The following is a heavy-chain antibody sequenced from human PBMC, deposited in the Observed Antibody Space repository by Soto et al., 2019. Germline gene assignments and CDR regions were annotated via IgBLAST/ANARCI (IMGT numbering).Heavy chain of an antibody. J-gene: IGHJ5*02. CDR1: GGSISSYY. Sequence: SETLSLTCTVSGGSISSYYWSWIRQPPGKGLEWIGYIYYSGSTNYNPSLKSRVTISVDTSKNQFSLKLSSVTAADTAVYYCARSSGGYSSSYNWFDPWGQGTLVTVSS. CDR3: ARSSGGYSSSYNWFDP. V-gene: IGHV4-59*01. D-gene: IGHD6-6*01. CDR2: IYYSGST.